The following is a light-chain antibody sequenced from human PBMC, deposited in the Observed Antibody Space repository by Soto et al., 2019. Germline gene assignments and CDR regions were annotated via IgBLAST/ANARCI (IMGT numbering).Light chain of an antibody. J-gene: IGKJ4*01. V-gene: IGKV1-39*01. CDR1: QTITSY. CDR3: QQSHSTPLT. CDR2: AAS. Sequence: DIQATQSQSSLSASVGDKVTITCRASQTITSYLNWYQQKPGKAPRLLIYAASALHTGVPSRFSGSGSGTDFRLIITNXQPDDFATYYCQQSHSTPLTFGGGTKVDIK.